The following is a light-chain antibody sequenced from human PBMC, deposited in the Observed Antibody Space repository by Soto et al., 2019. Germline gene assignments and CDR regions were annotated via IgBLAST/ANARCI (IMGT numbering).Light chain of an antibody. CDR1: QSVVNY. CDR3: QQRNFWPIT. V-gene: IGKV3-11*01. Sequence: EIVLTQSPPTLSLSPGERATLSCRASQSVVNYLAWYEQKPGQAPRPLIYDASNRAAGIPARFSGSGSGTDFTLTISSLEPEDFAVYYCQQRNFWPITFGQGTRLETK. J-gene: IGKJ5*01. CDR2: DAS.